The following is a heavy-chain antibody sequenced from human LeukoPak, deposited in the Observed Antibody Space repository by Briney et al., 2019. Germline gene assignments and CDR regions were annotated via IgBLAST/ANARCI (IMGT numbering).Heavy chain of an antibody. J-gene: IGHJ4*02. D-gene: IGHD3-9*01. Sequence: PSETLSLTCTVSGGSISSSSYYWGWIRQPPGKGLEWIGSIYYSGSTYYNPSLKSRVTISVDTSKNQFSLKLSSVTAADTAVYYCARGYYDILTGYYSFDYWGQGTLVTVSS. CDR3: ARGYYDILTGYYSFDY. V-gene: IGHV4-39*01. CDR1: GGSISSSSYY. CDR2: IYYSGST.